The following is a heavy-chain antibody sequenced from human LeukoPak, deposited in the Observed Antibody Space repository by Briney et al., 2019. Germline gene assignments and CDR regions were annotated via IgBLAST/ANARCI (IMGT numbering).Heavy chain of an antibody. CDR1: GGSISSSGYS. CDR2: IYHSGST. J-gene: IGHJ6*02. V-gene: IGHV4-30-2*01. Sequence: SQTLSLTCDVSGGSISSSGYSWSWIRQPPGKGLEWIGYIYHSGSTYYNPSLKSRVTISVDRSKNHFSLKLSSVTAADTAVYYCARDLYGMDVWGQGTTVTVSS. CDR3: ARDLYGMDV.